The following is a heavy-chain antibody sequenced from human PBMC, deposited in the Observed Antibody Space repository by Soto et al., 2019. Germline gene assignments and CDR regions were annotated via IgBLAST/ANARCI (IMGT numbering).Heavy chain of an antibody. Sequence: PGGSLRLSCAASGFTFSSYGMHWVRQAPGKGLEWVAVISYDGSNKYYADSVKGRFTISRDNSKTTLYLQMNSLRAEDTAVYYCAGGVAAAGLDYWGQGTLVTVSS. CDR3: AGGVAAAGLDY. D-gene: IGHD6-13*01. CDR1: GFTFSSYG. CDR2: ISYDGSNK. V-gene: IGHV3-30*03. J-gene: IGHJ4*02.